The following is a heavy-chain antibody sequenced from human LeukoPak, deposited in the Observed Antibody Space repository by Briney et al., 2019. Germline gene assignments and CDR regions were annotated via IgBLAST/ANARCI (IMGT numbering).Heavy chain of an antibody. CDR3: ARAYDILTPSDY. V-gene: IGHV3-21*01. CDR1: GFTFSSYS. Sequence: GGSLRLSCAASGFTFSSYSMNWVRQAPGKGLEWVSSISSSSSYIYYADSVKGRFTISRDNAKNSLYLQMNSLRAEDTAVYYRARAYDILTPSDYWGQGTLVTVSS. J-gene: IGHJ4*02. CDR2: ISSSSSYI. D-gene: IGHD3-9*01.